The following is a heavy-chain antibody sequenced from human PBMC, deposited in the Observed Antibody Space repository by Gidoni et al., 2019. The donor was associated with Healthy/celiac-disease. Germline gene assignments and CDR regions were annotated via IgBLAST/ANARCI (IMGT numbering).Heavy chain of an antibody. Sequence: EVQLVESGGGLVQPGGSLRLSCAASGFTFSSYWMSCVRQAPGKGLEWVANLKQDGSEKYYVDSVKGRFTISRDNAKNSLYLQMNSLRAEDTAVYYCARTFSGSSPDYWGQGTLVTVSS. V-gene: IGHV3-7*03. D-gene: IGHD1-26*01. CDR1: GFTFSSYW. J-gene: IGHJ4*02. CDR3: ARTFSGSSPDY. CDR2: LKQDGSEK.